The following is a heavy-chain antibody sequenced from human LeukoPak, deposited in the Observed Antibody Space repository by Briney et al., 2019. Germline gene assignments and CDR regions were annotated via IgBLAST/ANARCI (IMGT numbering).Heavy chain of an antibody. D-gene: IGHD3-10*01. CDR3: ARAIWYGSGTTAFDY. J-gene: IGHJ4*02. Sequence: SETLSLTCTVSGGSISSNYWSWIRQPAGKGLEWIGRIYNSGSTNYNTNYNPSLSSRVTMSVDTSENQFSLKLHSVTAADTAVYYCARAIWYGSGTTAFDYWGQGTLVTVSS. V-gene: IGHV4-4*07. CDR2: IYNSGST. CDR1: GGSISSNY.